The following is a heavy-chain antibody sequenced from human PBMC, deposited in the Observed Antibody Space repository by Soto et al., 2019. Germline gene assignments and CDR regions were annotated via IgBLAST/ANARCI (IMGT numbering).Heavy chain of an antibody. CDR2: INHSGST. J-gene: IGHJ5*02. CDR3: ARGRRGWFDP. CDR1: GGSFSGYY. Sequence: QVQLQQWGAGLLKPSETLSLTCAVYGGSFSGYYWSWIRQPLGKGLEWIGEINHSGSTNYNPSLKSRVTISVDTSKNQFSLKLSSVTAADTAVYYCARGRRGWFDPWGQGTLVTVSS. V-gene: IGHV4-34*01.